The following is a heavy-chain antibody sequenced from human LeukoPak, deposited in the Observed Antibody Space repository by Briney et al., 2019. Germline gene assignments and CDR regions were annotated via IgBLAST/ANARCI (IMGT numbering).Heavy chain of an antibody. D-gene: IGHD3-22*01. V-gene: IGHV1-24*01. Sequence: ASVKVSCKVSGYTLTELAMHWVRQAPGKGLEWMGGFDPEDGETVYAQKFQGRVTMTEDTSTETAYMELSSLRSEATAVYYCATVIANYYDSSGYYNWGQGTLVTVSS. CDR3: ATVIANYYDSSGYYN. J-gene: IGHJ4*02. CDR2: FDPEDGET. CDR1: GYTLTELA.